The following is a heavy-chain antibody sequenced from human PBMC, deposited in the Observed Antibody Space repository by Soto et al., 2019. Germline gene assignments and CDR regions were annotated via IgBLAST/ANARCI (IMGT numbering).Heavy chain of an antibody. Sequence: PSETLSLTCTVSGGSISSGDYYWSWIRQPPGKGLEWIGYIYYSGSTHNNPSLKSRVTISVDTSKNQFSLKLSSVTAADTAVYCCARDSSSRSVLYYYGMDVWGQGTTVTVSS. J-gene: IGHJ6*02. CDR2: IYYSGST. D-gene: IGHD6-6*01. CDR3: ARDSSSRSVLYYYGMDV. V-gene: IGHV4-30-4*01. CDR1: GGSISSGDYY.